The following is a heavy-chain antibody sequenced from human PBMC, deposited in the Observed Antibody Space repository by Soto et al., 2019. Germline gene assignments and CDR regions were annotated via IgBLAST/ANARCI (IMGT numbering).Heavy chain of an antibody. CDR1: GYTFSDDY. CDR3: ARDLKVDGPDNYCMDD. CDR2: INPNTRGS. V-gene: IGHV1-2*02. Sequence: ASVTVSCQASGYTFSDDYIHWVRQAPGQGLEWMGWINPNTRGSNYADKFKGRVTMTRDTSIFTTYMRLNRLTSYDTPVYYFARDLKVDGPDNYCMDDWGQGTMVTVSS. J-gene: IGHJ6*02.